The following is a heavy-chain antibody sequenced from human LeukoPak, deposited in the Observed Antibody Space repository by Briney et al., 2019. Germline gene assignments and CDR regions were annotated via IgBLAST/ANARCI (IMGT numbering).Heavy chain of an antibody. V-gene: IGHV1-2*02. J-gene: IGHJ4*02. CDR2: INPNSGGT. CDR1: GYTFTGYY. D-gene: IGHD6-13*01. Sequence: ASXXXSCXASGYTFTGYYXHWVRQAPGXXXXXXXWINPNSGGTNYAQKFQGRVTMTRDTSISTAYMELSRLRSDDTAVYYCARDKSKQQMTGDYWGQGTLVTVSS. CDR3: ARDKSKQQMTGDY.